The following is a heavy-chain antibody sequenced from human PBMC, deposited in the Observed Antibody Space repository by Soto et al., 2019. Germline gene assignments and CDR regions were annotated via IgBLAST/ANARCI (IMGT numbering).Heavy chain of an antibody. D-gene: IGHD5-12*01. CDR3: ARGGGYSGYEYLDY. CDR2: IYHSGST. Sequence: TQSLTCAVSGCTVSNGGYSWRWNRKTPGKGLEWIGYIYHSGSTYHNPSLKSRVTISVDRSKNQFSLKLSSVTAADTAVYYCARGGGYSGYEYLDYWGKGTLVPV. CDR1: GCTVSNGGYS. V-gene: IGHV4-30-2*01. J-gene: IGHJ4*02.